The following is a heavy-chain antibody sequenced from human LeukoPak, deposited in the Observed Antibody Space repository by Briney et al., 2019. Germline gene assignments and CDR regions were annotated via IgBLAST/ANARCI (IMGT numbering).Heavy chain of an antibody. CDR2: INHSGST. CDR1: GGSFSGYY. Sequence: PSETLSLTCAVYGGSFSGYYWSWIRQPPGKGLEWIGEINHSGSTNYNPSLKSRATISVDTSKNQFSLKLSSVTAADTAVYYCARGRMVPATYYYGSGSYYFDYWGQGTLVTVSS. V-gene: IGHV4-34*01. D-gene: IGHD3-10*01. J-gene: IGHJ4*02. CDR3: ARGRMVPATYYYGSGSYYFDY.